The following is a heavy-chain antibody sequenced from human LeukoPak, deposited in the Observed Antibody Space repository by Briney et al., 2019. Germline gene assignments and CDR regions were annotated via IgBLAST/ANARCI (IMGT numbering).Heavy chain of an antibody. CDR1: GYTFTSYD. J-gene: IGHJ4*02. Sequence: ASVKVSCKASGYTFTSYDISWVRQAPGQGLEWMGWISANNNNTDNVQKLQGRVTMTTDTSTSTAYMELRSLRSDDTAVYYCARALYHTFDYWGQGTLVTVSS. CDR2: ISANNNNT. CDR3: ARALYHTFDY. V-gene: IGHV1-18*01. D-gene: IGHD2-2*01.